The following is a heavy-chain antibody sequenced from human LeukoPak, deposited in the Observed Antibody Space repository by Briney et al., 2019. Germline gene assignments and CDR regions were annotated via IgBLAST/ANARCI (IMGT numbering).Heavy chain of an antibody. V-gene: IGHV3-23*01. CDR3: AKDQPLLIVGATGFDY. Sequence: PGGSLRLSCAASGFTFSSYAMSWVRQAPGKGREWVSAISGSGGSTYYADSVKGRFTISRDNSKNTLYLQMNSLRAEDTAVYYCAKDQPLLIVGATGFDYWGQGTLVTVSS. CDR2: ISGSGGST. D-gene: IGHD1-26*01. CDR1: GFTFSSYA. J-gene: IGHJ4*02.